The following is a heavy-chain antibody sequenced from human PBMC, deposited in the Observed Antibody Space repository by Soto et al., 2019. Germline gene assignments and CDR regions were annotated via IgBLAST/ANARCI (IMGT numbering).Heavy chain of an antibody. J-gene: IGHJ4*02. CDR3: AREASAVVSLDY. D-gene: IGHD2-15*01. Sequence: ASVKVSCKASGYIFTAYSMHWVRQAPGQGLEWLGWISPNSGDTIYAQKFQDRVTMTCDTSVSTAYLELSSLSSDDTALYYCAREASAVVSLDYWGQGTLVTVSS. CDR1: GYIFTAYS. CDR2: ISPNSGDT. V-gene: IGHV1-2*02.